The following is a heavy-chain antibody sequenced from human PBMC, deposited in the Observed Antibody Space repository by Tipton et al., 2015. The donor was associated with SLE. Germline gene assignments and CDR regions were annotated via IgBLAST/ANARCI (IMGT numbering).Heavy chain of an antibody. CDR2: IYYSGST. CDR3: ARGGIVVVPAAIPPTN. Sequence: TLSLTCTVSGGSISSSNYYWGWIRQPPGKGLEWIGSIYYSGSTYYNPSLKRRVTISVDTSKNQFSLKLSSVTAADTAVYYCARGGIVVVPAAIPPTNWGQGTLVTVSS. V-gene: IGHV4-39*07. CDR1: GGSISSSNYY. J-gene: IGHJ4*02. D-gene: IGHD2-2*01.